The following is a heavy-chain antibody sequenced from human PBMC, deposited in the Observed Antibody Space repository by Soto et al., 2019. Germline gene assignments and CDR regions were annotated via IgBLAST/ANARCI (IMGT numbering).Heavy chain of an antibody. J-gene: IGHJ6*02. Sequence: GGSLRLSCAASGFTFDDYTMHWVRQAPGKGLEWVSLISWDGGSTYYADSVKGRFTISRNNSKNSLYLQMNSLRTEDTALYYCAKGGSSSSRYYYGMDVWGQGTTVTVYS. CDR1: GFTFDDYT. V-gene: IGHV3-43*01. CDR2: ISWDGGST. D-gene: IGHD6-6*01. CDR3: AKGGSSSSRYYYGMDV.